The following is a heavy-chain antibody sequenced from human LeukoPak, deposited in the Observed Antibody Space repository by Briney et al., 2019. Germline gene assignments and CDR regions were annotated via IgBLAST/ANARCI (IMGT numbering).Heavy chain of an antibody. CDR3: ARTYCSSTSCYKPTYFDY. D-gene: IGHD2-2*02. CDR1: GYSFTSYW. Sequence: PGESLKISCKGFGYSFTSYWIGWVRQMPGKGLEWMGIIYPGDSDTRYSPSFQGQVTISADKSISTAYLQWSSLKASDTAMYYCARTYCSSTSCYKPTYFDYWGQGTLVTVSS. J-gene: IGHJ4*02. V-gene: IGHV5-51*01. CDR2: IYPGDSDT.